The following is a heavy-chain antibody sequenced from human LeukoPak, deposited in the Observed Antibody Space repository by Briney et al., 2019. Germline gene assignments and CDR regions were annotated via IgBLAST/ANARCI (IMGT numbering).Heavy chain of an antibody. D-gene: IGHD4-17*01. Sequence: GGSLRLSCAASGFTFRSYWMGWVRQAPGKGLEWVANIKEDGSEKYYVDSVKGRFTISRDNAKNSMYLQMNSLRAADTAVYYCARDGDGHGDDCDYWGQGSLVTVSS. J-gene: IGHJ4*02. CDR3: ARDGDGHGDDCDY. CDR1: GFTFRSYW. V-gene: IGHV3-7*01. CDR2: IKEDGSEK.